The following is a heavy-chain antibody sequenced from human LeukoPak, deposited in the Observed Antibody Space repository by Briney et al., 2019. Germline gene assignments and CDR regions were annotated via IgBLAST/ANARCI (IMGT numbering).Heavy chain of an antibody. V-gene: IGHV3-48*01. Sequence: AGSLRLSCAASGFTFSSYSMNWVRQAPGKGLEWVSYISSSSSTIYYADSVKGRFTISRDNAKNSLYLQMNSLRAEDTAVYYCARAPYYYDSSGYPYWGQGTLVTVSS. CDR3: ARAPYYYDSSGYPY. CDR1: GFTFSSYS. D-gene: IGHD3-22*01. CDR2: ISSSSSTI. J-gene: IGHJ4*02.